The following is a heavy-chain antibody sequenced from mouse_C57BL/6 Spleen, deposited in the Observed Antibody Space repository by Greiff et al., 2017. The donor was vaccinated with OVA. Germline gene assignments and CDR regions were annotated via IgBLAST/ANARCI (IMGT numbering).Heavy chain of an antibody. V-gene: IGHV1-4*01. CDR2: INPSSGYT. Sequence: QVQLQQSGAELARPGASVKMSCKASGYTFTSYTMHWVKQRPGQGLEWIGYINPSSGYTKYNQKFKDKATLTADKSSSTAYMQLSSLTSEDSAVYYCAANYDYDGLLAYWGQGTLVTVSA. D-gene: IGHD2-4*01. CDR1: GYTFTSYT. CDR3: AANYDYDGLLAY. J-gene: IGHJ3*01.